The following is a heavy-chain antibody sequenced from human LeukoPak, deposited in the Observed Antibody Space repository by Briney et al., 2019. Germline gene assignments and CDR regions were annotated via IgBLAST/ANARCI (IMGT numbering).Heavy chain of an antibody. D-gene: IGHD6-25*01. Sequence: ASVKVSCKASGYTLSAYYMHWVRQAPGQGLEWMGWINPNSGGTNYAQKFQGRVTMTRDTSISTAYMELSRLRSDDTAVYYCARHSSGYWFDPWGQGTLVTVSS. CDR3: ARHSSGYWFDP. CDR1: GYTLSAYY. CDR2: INPNSGGT. J-gene: IGHJ5*02. V-gene: IGHV1-2*02.